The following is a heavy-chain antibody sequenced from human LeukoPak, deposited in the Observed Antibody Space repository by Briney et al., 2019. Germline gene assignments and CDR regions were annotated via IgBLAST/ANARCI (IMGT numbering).Heavy chain of an antibody. CDR3: ARGGWSVAGVDY. Sequence: ASVKASCKASGYSFTSYGMSWVRQAPGQGGEGMGWISAYNGNTNYAQKLQGRVTITTDTSKSTNYMEMRSLRSDDTAVYYCARGGWSVAGVDYWGQGTLVTVSS. CDR1: GYSFTSYG. D-gene: IGHD6-13*01. CDR2: ISAYNGNT. J-gene: IGHJ4*02. V-gene: IGHV1-18*01.